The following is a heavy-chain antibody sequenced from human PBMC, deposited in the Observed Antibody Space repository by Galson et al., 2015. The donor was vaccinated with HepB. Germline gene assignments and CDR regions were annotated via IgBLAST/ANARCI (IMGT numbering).Heavy chain of an antibody. V-gene: IGHV3-15*01. Sequence: SLRLSCAASGFTFSNAWMSWVRQAPGKGLEWVGRIKSKTDGGTTDYAAPVKGRFTISRDDSKNTLYLQMNSLKTEDTAVYYCTTADYYDSSGIDYWGQGTLVTVSS. CDR3: TTADYYDSSGIDY. CDR2: IKSKTDGGTT. J-gene: IGHJ4*02. CDR1: GFTFSNAW. D-gene: IGHD3-22*01.